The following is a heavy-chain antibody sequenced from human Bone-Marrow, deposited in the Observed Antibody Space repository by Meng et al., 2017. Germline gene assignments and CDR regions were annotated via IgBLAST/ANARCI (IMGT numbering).Heavy chain of an antibody. D-gene: IGHD1-26*01. CDR3: ARGGGSYYHFDY. Sequence: QVQLQQSGPGLVKPSQTFSLTCDISGDSVSSNSAAWNWVRQSPSRGLEWLGRTYYRSKWYNDYALSVQSRITINPDTSKNQFSLQLNSVTPEDTAVYYCARGGGSYYHFDYWGQGTLVTVSS. CDR1: GDSVSSNSAA. J-gene: IGHJ4*02. V-gene: IGHV6-1*01. CDR2: TYYRSKWYN.